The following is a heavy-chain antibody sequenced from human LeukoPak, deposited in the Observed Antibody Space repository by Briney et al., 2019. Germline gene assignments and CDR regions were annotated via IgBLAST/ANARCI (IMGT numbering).Heavy chain of an antibody. CDR2: IYYSGST. J-gene: IGHJ5*02. CDR3: ARLWFGEFRGVNWFDP. CDR1: GGSISSYY. Sequence: SETLSLTCTVSGGSISSYYWSWIRQPPGKGLEWIGYIYYSGSTNYNPSLKSRVTISVDTSKNQFSLKLSSVTAADTAVYYCARLWFGEFRGVNWFDPLGQGTLVTVSS. D-gene: IGHD3-10*01. V-gene: IGHV4-59*08.